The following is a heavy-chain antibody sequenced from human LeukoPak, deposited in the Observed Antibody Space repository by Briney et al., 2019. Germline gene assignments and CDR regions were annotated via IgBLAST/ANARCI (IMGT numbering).Heavy chain of an antibody. CDR2: INHSGST. CDR1: GGSFSGYY. D-gene: IGHD3-10*01. Sequence: PSETLSLTCAVYGGSFSGYYWSWIRQPPGKGLEWIGEINHSGSTNYNPSLKSRVTISVDTSKNQFSLKLSSVTAADTAVYYCARGAWYYGSGSYPRKYYYYYYYMDVWGKGTTVTVSS. J-gene: IGHJ6*03. V-gene: IGHV4-34*01. CDR3: ARGAWYYGSGSYPRKYYYYYYYMDV.